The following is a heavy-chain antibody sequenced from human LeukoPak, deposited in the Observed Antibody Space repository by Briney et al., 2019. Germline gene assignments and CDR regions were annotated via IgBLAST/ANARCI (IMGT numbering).Heavy chain of an antibody. CDR1: GGSISNYY. Sequence: PSDTLSLTCTASGGSISNYYWTWIRQPPGQGLEWIGYIYYSGTTHYSPSLKSRVTLSVDTSNSQFSLKLSSVTAADTAEYYCARVGGSWYSAAFDVWGQGTMVTVSS. CDR2: IYYSGTT. J-gene: IGHJ3*01. V-gene: IGHV4-59*07. CDR3: ARVGGSWYSAAFDV. D-gene: IGHD6-13*01.